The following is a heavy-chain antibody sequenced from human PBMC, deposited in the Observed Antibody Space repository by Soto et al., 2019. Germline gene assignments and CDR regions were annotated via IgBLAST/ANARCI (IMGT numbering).Heavy chain of an antibody. V-gene: IGHV4-59*01. D-gene: IGHD2-2*01. Sequence: SETLSLTCTVSGGSISSYYWSWIRQPPGKGLEWIGYIYYSGSTNYNPSLKSRVTISVDTSKNQFSLKLSSVTAADTAVYYCARVTGYCSSTSCRDAFDIWGQGTMVTVS. CDR2: IYYSGST. CDR3: ARVTGYCSSTSCRDAFDI. CDR1: GGSISSYY. J-gene: IGHJ3*02.